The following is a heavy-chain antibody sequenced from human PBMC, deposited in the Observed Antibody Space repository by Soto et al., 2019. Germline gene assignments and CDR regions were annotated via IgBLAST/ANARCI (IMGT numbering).Heavy chain of an antibody. Sequence: ASVKVSCKASGYTFTSYGISWVRQAPGQGLEWLGWISAYNGNTNYAQKFQGRVTITADKSTSTAYMELSSLRSEDTAVYYCARDVKPADYYYYYMDVWGKGTTVTVSS. CDR3: ARDVKPADYYYYYMDV. J-gene: IGHJ6*03. CDR2: ISAYNGNT. V-gene: IGHV1-18*01. CDR1: GYTFTSYG.